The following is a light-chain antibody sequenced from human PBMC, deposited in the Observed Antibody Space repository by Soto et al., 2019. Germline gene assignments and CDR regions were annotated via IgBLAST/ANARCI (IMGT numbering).Light chain of an antibody. CDR2: GNS. CDR3: QSYDSSLSGWV. V-gene: IGLV1-40*01. J-gene: IGLJ3*02. Sequence: QSVLTQPPSVSGAPGQRVTISCTGYNSNIGAGYDVHWYQQLPGTAPKLFIYGNSNRPSGVPDRFSASKSGTSASLAITGLQAEDEADYYCQSYDSSLSGWVFGGGTKLTVL. CDR1: NSNIGAGYD.